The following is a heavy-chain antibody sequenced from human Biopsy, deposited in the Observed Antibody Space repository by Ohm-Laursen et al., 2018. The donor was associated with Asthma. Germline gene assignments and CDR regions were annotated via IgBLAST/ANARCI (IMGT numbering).Heavy chain of an antibody. CDR1: GFTFDDYG. CDR3: ARDRAVTGLNDAFDT. D-gene: IGHD4-17*01. J-gene: IGHJ3*02. CDR2: ISWNSGSI. V-gene: IGHV3-9*01. Sequence: SLRLSCAAAGFTFDDYGMHWVRQAPGKGLEWVSGISWNSGSIGYADSVKGRFTISRDNAKNSLYLQMNSLRVEDTALYYCARDRAVTGLNDAFDTRGQGTMVTVSS.